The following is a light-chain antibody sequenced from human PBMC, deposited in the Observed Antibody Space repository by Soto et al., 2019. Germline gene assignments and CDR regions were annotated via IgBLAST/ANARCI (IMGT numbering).Light chain of an antibody. J-gene: IGLJ7*01. CDR2: EVT. CDR1: SSDVGGYDF. CDR3: SSYTSNPTLV. Sequence: QSALTQPASVSGSPGQSITISCTGTSSDVGGYDFVSWYQQHPGKAPKLMIYEVTNRLSGVSNRFSGSKSGSTASLTISGLQADDEADYYCSSYTSNPTLVFGGGTQMTVL. V-gene: IGLV2-14*01.